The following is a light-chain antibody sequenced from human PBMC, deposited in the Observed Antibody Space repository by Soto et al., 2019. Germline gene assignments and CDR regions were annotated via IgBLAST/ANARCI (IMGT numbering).Light chain of an antibody. V-gene: IGLV2-11*01. CDR1: SSDVRGYNY. CDR2: DVS. CDR3: CSYAGSDTYV. J-gene: IGLJ1*01. Sequence: QSALTQPRSVSASPGQSVTISCTGTSSDVRGYNYVSWFQQHPGKAPKVMIYDVSKRPSGVPDRFSGSKSGNTASLTISGLQAEDEADYYCCSYAGSDTYVFGTGTKVTVL.